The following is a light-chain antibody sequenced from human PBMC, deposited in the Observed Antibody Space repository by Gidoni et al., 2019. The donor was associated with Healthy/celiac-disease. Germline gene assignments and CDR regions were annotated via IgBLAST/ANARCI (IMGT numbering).Light chain of an antibody. CDR2: AAS. CDR1: QGISSY. J-gene: IGKJ3*01. CDR3: QQLNSYVFT. V-gene: IGKV1-9*01. Sequence: IQVTQSPSFLSASVGDRVTITCRARQGISSYLAWYQQKPGKAPKLLIYAASTLQSGVPSRFSGSGSGTDFTLTISSRQPEDFATYYCQQLNSYVFTFGPGTKVDIK.